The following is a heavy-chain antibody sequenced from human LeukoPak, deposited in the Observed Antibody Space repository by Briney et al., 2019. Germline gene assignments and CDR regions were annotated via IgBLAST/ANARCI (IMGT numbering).Heavy chain of an antibody. D-gene: IGHD6-13*01. CDR3: ARGGRQQDFDY. V-gene: IGHV4-34*01. CDR2: INHSGRT. CDR1: GGSFSGYY. J-gene: IGHJ4*02. Sequence: SETLSLTCAVYGGSFSGYYWSWIRQPPGKGLEWIGEINHSGRTNYNPSLKSRVTISLDTSTNQFSLKLSSVTAADTAVYYCARGGRQQDFDYWGQGTLVTVSS.